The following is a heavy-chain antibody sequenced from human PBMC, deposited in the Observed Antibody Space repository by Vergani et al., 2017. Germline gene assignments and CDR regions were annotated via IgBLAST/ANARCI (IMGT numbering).Heavy chain of an antibody. D-gene: IGHD2-2*01. CDR1: GGSISSGGYY. CDR2: IYYSAST. Sequence: QVQLQESGPGLVKPSQTLSLTCTVSGGSISSGGYYWSWIRQHPGKGLEWIGYIYYSASTYYNPSLKSRLTLSVDTSKNQFSLKLSSVTAADTAGYYCARYCSSTSCSGGKEIDPWGEGTLVTVSS. J-gene: IGHJ5*02. CDR3: ARYCSSTSCSGGKEIDP. V-gene: IGHV4-31*03.